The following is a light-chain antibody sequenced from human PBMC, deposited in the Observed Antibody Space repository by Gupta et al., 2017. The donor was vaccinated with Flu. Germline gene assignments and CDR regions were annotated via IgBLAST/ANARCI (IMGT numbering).Light chain of an antibody. Sequence: SYELTQPPSVSVSPGQTASITCSGDRLGSKYAFWYQQKPGPSPVLVIYQDKKRPSGIPERFSGAHSGNHAPPDIRGNHALDEADYYCQAWDNSAVVFGGGTELTVL. V-gene: IGLV3-1*01. CDR3: QAWDNSAVV. J-gene: IGLJ3*02. CDR2: QDK. CDR1: RLGSKY.